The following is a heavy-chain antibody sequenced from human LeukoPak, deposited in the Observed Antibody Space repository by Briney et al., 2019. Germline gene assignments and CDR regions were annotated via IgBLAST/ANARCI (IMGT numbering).Heavy chain of an antibody. Sequence: GGSLRLSCAASGFTFSSYGMHWVRQAPGKGLEWVAVIWYDGSNKYYADSVKGRFTISRDNSKNTLYLQMNSLRAEDTAVYYCARDALDIVVVPAAIWAPHHDAFDIWGEGTMVTVSS. CDR1: GFTFSSYG. V-gene: IGHV3-33*01. CDR3: ARDALDIVVVPAAIWAPHHDAFDI. J-gene: IGHJ3*02. CDR2: IWYDGSNK. D-gene: IGHD2-2*02.